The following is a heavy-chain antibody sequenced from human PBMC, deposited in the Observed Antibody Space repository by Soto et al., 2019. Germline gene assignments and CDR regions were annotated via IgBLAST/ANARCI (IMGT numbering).Heavy chain of an antibody. V-gene: IGHV3-23*01. CDR2: ISGSGGIT. D-gene: IGHD6-13*01. Sequence: PGGSLRLSCAASGFTFSSYSMSWVRQAPGKGLEWVSAISGSGGITYYADSVKGRFTISRDNSKNTLYLQMNSLRAEDTAVYYCAKDMRKQQLVPYYFDYWGQGTMVTVSS. J-gene: IGHJ4*02. CDR1: GFTFSSYS. CDR3: AKDMRKQQLVPYYFDY.